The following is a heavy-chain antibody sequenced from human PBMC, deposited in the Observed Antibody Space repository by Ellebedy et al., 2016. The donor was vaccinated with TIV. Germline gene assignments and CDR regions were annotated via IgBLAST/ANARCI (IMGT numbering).Heavy chain of an antibody. D-gene: IGHD2-15*01. J-gene: IGHJ4*02. CDR2: INSDGSST. CDR3: ARGAYCSGGSCYVLGYFDY. Sequence: PGGSLRLSCAAAGFTFSSYWMHWVRQAQGKGRVWVSRINSDGSSTSYADSVKGRFTISRDNAKNTLYLQMNSLRAEDTAVYYCARGAYCSGGSCYVLGYFDYWGQGTLVTVSS. V-gene: IGHV3-74*01. CDR1: GFTFSSYW.